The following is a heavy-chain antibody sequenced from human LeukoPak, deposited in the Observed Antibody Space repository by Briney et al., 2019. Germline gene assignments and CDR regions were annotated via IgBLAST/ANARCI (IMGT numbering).Heavy chain of an antibody. J-gene: IGHJ4*02. D-gene: IGHD3-3*01. CDR2: IYHSGST. CDR1: GYSISSGYY. V-gene: IGHV4-38-2*02. CDR3: ARAVVFWSGYIDY. Sequence: SETLSLTCTVSGYSISSGYYWGWIRQPPGKGLEWIGCIYHSGSTYYNPSLKSRVTISVDTSKNQFSLKLSSVTAADTAVYYCARAVVFWSGYIDYWGQGTLVTVSS.